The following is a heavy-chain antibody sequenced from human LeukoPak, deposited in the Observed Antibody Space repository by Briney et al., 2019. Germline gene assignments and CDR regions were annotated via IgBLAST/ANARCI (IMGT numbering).Heavy chain of an antibody. CDR3: ARTSCYYDSSGYCPLFAFDI. J-gene: IGHJ3*02. V-gene: IGHV4-39*01. D-gene: IGHD3-22*01. CDR2: IYYSGSP. CDR1: GGSISSSSYY. Sequence: SETLSLTCTVSGGSISSSSYYWGWIRHPPGKGLEWSGSIYYSGSPYYNPSLKSRVTISVDTSKNQFSLKLSSVTAADTAVYYCARTSCYYDSSGYCPLFAFDIWGQGTMVTVSS.